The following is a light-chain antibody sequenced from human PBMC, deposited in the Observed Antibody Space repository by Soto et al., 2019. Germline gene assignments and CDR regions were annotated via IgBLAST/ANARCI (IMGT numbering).Light chain of an antibody. V-gene: IGLV3-21*04. CDR3: AAWDDSLSGHVV. CDR1: NIGSKS. J-gene: IGLJ2*01. CDR2: YDS. Sequence: SYELTQPPSVSVAPGKTARITCGGNNIGSKSVHWYQQKPGQAPVLVIYYDSDRPSGIPERFSGSKSGTSASLAISGLRSEDEADYYCAAWDDSLSGHVVFGGGTKLTVL.